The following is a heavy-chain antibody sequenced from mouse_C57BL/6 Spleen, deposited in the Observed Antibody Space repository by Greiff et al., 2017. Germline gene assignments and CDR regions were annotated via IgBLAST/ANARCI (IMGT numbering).Heavy chain of an antibody. J-gene: IGHJ2*01. CDR1: GYSFTGYY. D-gene: IGHD1-1*01. Sequence: EVQLQQSGPELVKPGASVKISCKASGYSFTGYYMNWVKQSPEKSLEWIGEINPSTGGTTYNQKFKAKATLTVDKSSSTAYMQLKSLTSEDSAVYYCARGVGSGYFDNWGQGTTLTVSS. CDR2: INPSTGGT. CDR3: ARGVGSGYFDN. V-gene: IGHV1-42*01.